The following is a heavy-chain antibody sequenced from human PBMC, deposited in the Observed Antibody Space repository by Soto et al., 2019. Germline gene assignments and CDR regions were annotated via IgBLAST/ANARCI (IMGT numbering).Heavy chain of an antibody. Sequence: SETLSLTCAVYGGSFSYYYWSWIRQPPGKGLEWIGEINHSRSTNYNPSLKSRVTISVDTSKNQFSLKLSSVTAADTAVYYCARGLLRYCGGDYSRAFDIWSQGTMVTVSS. D-gene: IGHD2-21*02. CDR1: GGSFSYYY. CDR2: INHSRST. J-gene: IGHJ3*02. V-gene: IGHV4-34*01. CDR3: ARGLLRYCGGDYSRAFDI.